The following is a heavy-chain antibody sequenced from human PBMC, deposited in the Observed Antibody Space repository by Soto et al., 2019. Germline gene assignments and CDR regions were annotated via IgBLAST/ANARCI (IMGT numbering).Heavy chain of an antibody. CDR1: GYSFTNYW. CDR3: ARHPPTYYDILTGSEGAFDI. J-gene: IGHJ3*02. CDR2: IYPGDSDT. D-gene: IGHD3-9*01. V-gene: IGHV5-51*01. Sequence: GESLKISCKGSGYSFTNYWIAWVRQMPGKGLEWIGIIYPGDSDTRYSPSFQGQVSISADKSISTAYLQWSSLKASDTAMYYCARHPPTYYDILTGSEGAFDIWGRGTVVTVS.